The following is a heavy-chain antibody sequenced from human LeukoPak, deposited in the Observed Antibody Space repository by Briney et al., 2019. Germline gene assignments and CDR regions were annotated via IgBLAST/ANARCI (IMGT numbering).Heavy chain of an antibody. V-gene: IGHV3-48*02. Sequence: GGSLRLSCAASGFIFSSYAMSWVRQAPGKGLEWVSYIRSSGYPIHYADSVKGRFTISRDNAKSSVYLQMNSLRDEDTAVYYCVRDPDALDYWGQGTLVTVSS. CDR1: GFIFSSYA. CDR2: IRSSGYPI. J-gene: IGHJ4*02. CDR3: VRDPDALDY.